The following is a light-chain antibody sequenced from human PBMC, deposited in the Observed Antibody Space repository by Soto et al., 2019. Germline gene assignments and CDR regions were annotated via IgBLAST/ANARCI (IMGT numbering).Light chain of an antibody. Sequence: QSVLTQPASLSGSPGQSITISCTGTSSDVGTHSLVSWYQQHPGKAPKLIIYGVDKRPSGVSDRFSGSKSGNGASLTISGLQSEDEAHYYCCSYASTVTWVFGGGTQLTVL. CDR1: SSDVGTHSL. V-gene: IGLV2-23*02. CDR2: GVD. J-gene: IGLJ3*02. CDR3: CSYASTVTWV.